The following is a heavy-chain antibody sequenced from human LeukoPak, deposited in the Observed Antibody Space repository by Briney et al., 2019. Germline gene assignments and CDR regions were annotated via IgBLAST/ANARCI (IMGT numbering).Heavy chain of an antibody. Sequence: SETLSLTCTVSGGSISSYYWSWIRQPPGKGLEWIGYIYYSGSTYYNPSLKSRVTISVDTSKNQFSLKLSSVTAADTAVYYCARQGQQLDYWGQGTLVTVSS. J-gene: IGHJ4*02. D-gene: IGHD6-13*01. CDR1: GGSISSYY. CDR3: ARQGQQLDY. CDR2: IYYSGST. V-gene: IGHV4-59*04.